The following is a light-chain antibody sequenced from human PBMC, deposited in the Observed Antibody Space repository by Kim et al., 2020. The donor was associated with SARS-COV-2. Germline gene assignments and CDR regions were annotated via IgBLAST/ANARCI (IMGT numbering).Light chain of an antibody. CDR2: NND. J-gene: IGLJ3*02. CDR3: AAWDASLSGWV. CDR1: RSNIGSNS. Sequence: GQRVTISCSGSRSNIGSNSAYWYQQLPGTAPKLLIHNNDQRPSGVPDRFSGSKSGTSASLAISGLRSEDEADYYCAAWDASLSGWVFGGGTQLTVL. V-gene: IGLV1-47*02.